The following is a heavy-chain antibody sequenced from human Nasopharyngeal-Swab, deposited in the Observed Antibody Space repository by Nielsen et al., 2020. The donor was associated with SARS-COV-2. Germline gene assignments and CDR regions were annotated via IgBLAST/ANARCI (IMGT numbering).Heavy chain of an antibody. CDR2: ISAYNGNT. D-gene: IGHD5-12*01. CDR1: GYTFTSYG. Sequence: ASVKVSCKVSGYTFTSYGISWVRQAPGQGLEWMGWISAYNGNTNYAQKLQGRVTMTTDTSTSTAYMELRSLRSDDTAVYYCARDAEWLRFLAGGYMDVWGKGTTVTVSS. V-gene: IGHV1-18*04. CDR3: ARDAEWLRFLAGGYMDV. J-gene: IGHJ6*03.